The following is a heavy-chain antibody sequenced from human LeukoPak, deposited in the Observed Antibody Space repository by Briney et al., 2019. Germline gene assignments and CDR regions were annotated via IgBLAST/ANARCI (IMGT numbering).Heavy chain of an antibody. J-gene: IGHJ6*03. CDR2: ISTTSSTI. V-gene: IGHV3-48*01. CDR3: ARDRTYMGV. CDR1: GFTFSSYW. Sequence: HRGGSLRLSCAASGFTFSSYWMSWVRQAPGKGLEWVSSISTTSSTISYADSVKGRFTISRDNAKNSLYLQMNSLRAEDTSLYYCARDRTYMGVWGKGTTVTVSS.